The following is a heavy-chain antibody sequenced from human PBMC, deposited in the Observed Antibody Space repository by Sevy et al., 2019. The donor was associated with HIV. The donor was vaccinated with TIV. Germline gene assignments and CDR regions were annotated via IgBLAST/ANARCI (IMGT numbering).Heavy chain of an antibody. Sequence: GGSLRLSCAASGFAFHEYSMSWIRQAPGKGLEWVATLSFGGGKINYADYVKGRFTISRDNSKNSFYLQMDNLRVEDTDLYSCAREGCSRPHDYWGQGTRVTVSS. V-gene: IGHV3-23*01. D-gene: IGHD2-8*01. CDR3: AREGCSRPHDY. CDR2: LSFGGGKI. J-gene: IGHJ4*02. CDR1: GFAFHEYS.